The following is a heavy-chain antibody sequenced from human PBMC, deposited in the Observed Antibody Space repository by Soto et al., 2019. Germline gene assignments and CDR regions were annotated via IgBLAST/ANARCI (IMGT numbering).Heavy chain of an antibody. CDR2: IFYSGGT. Sequence: QLLLQESGPGLVKPSETLSLTCTVSGGSILDSTYYWAWIRQSPGKGLEWIGTIFYSGGTFYTPSLNSLVTMSVDTSNNQFSLKLSSVTAADTAVYYCASQASGYYYGWFDPWGQGTLVTVSS. D-gene: IGHD3-22*01. CDR1: GGSILDSTYY. CDR3: ASQASGYYYGWFDP. V-gene: IGHV4-39*01. J-gene: IGHJ5*02.